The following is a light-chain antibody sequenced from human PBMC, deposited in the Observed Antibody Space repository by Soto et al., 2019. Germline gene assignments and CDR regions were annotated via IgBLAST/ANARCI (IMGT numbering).Light chain of an antibody. V-gene: IGKV3-15*01. Sequence: EIVMTQSLATLSVSPGERATLSCRASQTVYNNLAWYQQKPGQPPRLLIYGASARATGIPARFSGSGSGTEFTLTISSPQSEDFAVYYCQQYSNWPLTFGGGTKVEIK. CDR3: QQYSNWPLT. CDR2: GAS. J-gene: IGKJ4*01. CDR1: QTVYNN.